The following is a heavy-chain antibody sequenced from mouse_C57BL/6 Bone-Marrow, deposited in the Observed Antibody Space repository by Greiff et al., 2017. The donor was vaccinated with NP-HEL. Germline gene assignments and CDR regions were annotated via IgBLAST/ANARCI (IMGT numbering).Heavy chain of an antibody. CDR2: IDPETGGT. CDR3: TRRYGPFDY. CDR1: GYTFTDYE. Sequence: VQLQQSGAELVRPGASVTLSCKASGYTFTDYEMHWVKQTPVHGLEWIGAIDPETGGTAYNQKFKGKAILTADKSSSTAYMELRSQTSEDSAVYYCTRRYGPFDYWGQGTTLTVSS. J-gene: IGHJ2*01. V-gene: IGHV1-15*01. D-gene: IGHD1-1*02.